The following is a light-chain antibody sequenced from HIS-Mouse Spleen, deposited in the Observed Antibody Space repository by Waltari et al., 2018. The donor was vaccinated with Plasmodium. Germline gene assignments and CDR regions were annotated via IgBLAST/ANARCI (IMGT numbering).Light chain of an antibody. CDR2: DVS. CDR1: SRDVGGYNY. V-gene: IGLV2-11*01. CDR3: CSYAGSYTYV. J-gene: IGLJ1*01. Sequence: QSALTQPRQVSGSPGQSVTISCTGTSRDVGGYNYVSWYQQHPGKAPKPMIYDVSKRPSGVPDRFSGSKSGNTASLTISGLQAEDEADYYCCSYAGSYTYVFGTGTKVTVL.